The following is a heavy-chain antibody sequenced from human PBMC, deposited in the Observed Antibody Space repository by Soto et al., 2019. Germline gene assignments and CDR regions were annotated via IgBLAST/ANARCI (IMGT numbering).Heavy chain of an antibody. CDR2: ISHTGDT. CDR1: DASVWSDSYF. J-gene: IGHJ4*02. D-gene: IGHD1-26*01. Sequence: SETLSLTCTVSDASVWSDSYFWTWIRQPPGKGLEWIAYISHTGDTNYNPSLKSRVTISIDTSRNQFSLTVTSVAAADTAVYFCARIVVGVTVDLWGQGSLVTVSS. V-gene: IGHV4-61*01. CDR3: ARIVVGVTVDL.